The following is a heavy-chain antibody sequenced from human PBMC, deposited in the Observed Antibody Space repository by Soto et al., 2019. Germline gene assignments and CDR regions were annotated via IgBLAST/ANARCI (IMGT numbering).Heavy chain of an antibody. CDR2: IYSGGST. Sequence: AGSLRLSCAASGFTVSSNYMSWVRQAPGKGLEWVSVIYSGGSTYYADSVKGRFTISRDNSKNTLYLQMNSLRAEDTAVYYCARSAKVVTNYFDYWGQGTLVTVSS. D-gene: IGHD3-22*01. V-gene: IGHV3-53*01. CDR3: ARSAKVVTNYFDY. J-gene: IGHJ4*02. CDR1: GFTVSSNY.